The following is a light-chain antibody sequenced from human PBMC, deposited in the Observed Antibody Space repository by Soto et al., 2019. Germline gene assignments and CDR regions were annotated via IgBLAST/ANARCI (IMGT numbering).Light chain of an antibody. V-gene: IGKV3-11*01. J-gene: IGKJ4*01. CDR1: QSVSSY. Sequence: EIVLTQSPATLSLSPGERATLSCRASQSVSSYLAWYQQKPGQAPRLLIYDASNRATGIPARFSGSGSGTDFTLTISSLEPEDFALYYCQQRSNWPRRTFGGGTKVEIK. CDR2: DAS. CDR3: QQRSNWPRRT.